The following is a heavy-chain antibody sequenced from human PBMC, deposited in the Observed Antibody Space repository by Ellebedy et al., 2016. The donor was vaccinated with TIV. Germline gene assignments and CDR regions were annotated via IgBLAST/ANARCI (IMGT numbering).Heavy chain of an antibody. V-gene: IGHV3-74*01. D-gene: IGHD3-22*01. CDR3: AREEVSGMDV. J-gene: IGHJ6*02. Sequence: GESLKISCAASGYTFTSYWMHWVRQAPGKGLVWVSHINGDGSHTIYADSVKGRFTISRDNAKNTLYLQMNSLRADDTAVYYCAREEVSGMDVWGQGTTVTVSS. CDR2: INGDGSHT. CDR1: GYTFTSYW.